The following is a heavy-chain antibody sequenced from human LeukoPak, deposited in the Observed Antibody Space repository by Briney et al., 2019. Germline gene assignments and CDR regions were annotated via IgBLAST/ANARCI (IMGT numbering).Heavy chain of an antibody. V-gene: IGHV4-30-4*01. D-gene: IGHD3-22*01. CDR3: ARGHPRTYYYDSSVYHPADAFDI. CDR1: GGSISSGDYY. J-gene: IGHJ3*02. CDR2: IYYSGST. Sequence: PSETLSLTCTVSGGSISSGDYYWSWIRQPPGKGLEWIGYIYYSGSTYYNPSLKSRVTISVDTSKNQFSLKLSSVTAADTAVYYCARGHPRTYYYDSSVYHPADAFDIWGQGTMVTVSS.